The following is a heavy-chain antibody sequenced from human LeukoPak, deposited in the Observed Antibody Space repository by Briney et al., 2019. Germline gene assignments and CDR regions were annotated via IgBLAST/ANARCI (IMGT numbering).Heavy chain of an antibody. Sequence: PSETLSLTRTVSGGSISCSSYYWGWIRQPPWKGLEWIGSIYYSGSTYYNPSLKSRVTISVDTSKNQFSLKLSSVTAADTAVYYCARTMVRGVFDYWGQGTLVTVSS. V-gene: IGHV4-39*01. D-gene: IGHD3-10*01. CDR3: ARTMVRGVFDY. J-gene: IGHJ4*02. CDR2: IYYSGST. CDR1: GGSISCSSYY.